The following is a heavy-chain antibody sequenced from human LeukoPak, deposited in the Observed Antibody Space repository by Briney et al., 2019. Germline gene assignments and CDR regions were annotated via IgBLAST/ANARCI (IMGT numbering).Heavy chain of an antibody. D-gene: IGHD3-16*01. Sequence: ASVKVSCKASGYTFTSYGISWVRQAPGLGLEWMGWIRVYNGDTNYAQKLQGRVTMTTDTSTSTAYMELRSLRSDDTAVYYCARRVPSLYAFDIWGQGTMVTVSS. CDR1: GYTFTSYG. CDR2: IRVYNGDT. CDR3: ARRVPSLYAFDI. V-gene: IGHV1-18*01. J-gene: IGHJ3*02.